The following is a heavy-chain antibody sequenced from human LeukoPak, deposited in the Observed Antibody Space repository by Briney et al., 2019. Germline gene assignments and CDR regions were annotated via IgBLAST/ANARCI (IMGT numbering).Heavy chain of an antibody. CDR2: INPNSGGT. Sequence: ASVKVSCTASGYTFTGYYMHWVRQAPGQGLEWMGWINPNSGGTNYAQKFQGRVTMTRDTSISTAYMELSRLRSDDTAVYYCARELVVAEGWFGPWGQGTLVTVSS. J-gene: IGHJ5*02. D-gene: IGHD2-15*01. V-gene: IGHV1-2*02. CDR3: ARELVVAEGWFGP. CDR1: GYTFTGYY.